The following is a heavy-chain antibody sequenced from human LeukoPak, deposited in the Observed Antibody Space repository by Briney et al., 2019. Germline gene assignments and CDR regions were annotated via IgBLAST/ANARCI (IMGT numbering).Heavy chain of an antibody. D-gene: IGHD6-19*01. J-gene: IGHJ4*02. CDR3: VRESRSDWYVGYFDY. CDR1: GFSFSSYE. CDR2: ITSSGATN. Sequence: GGSLRLSCAASGFSFSSYEMNWVRQAPGKGLEWISYITSSGATNYSADSVKGRFTISRDNAKNSLYLQMTSLRVEDTAFYYCVRESRSDWYVGYFDYWGRGTLVTVSS. V-gene: IGHV3-48*03.